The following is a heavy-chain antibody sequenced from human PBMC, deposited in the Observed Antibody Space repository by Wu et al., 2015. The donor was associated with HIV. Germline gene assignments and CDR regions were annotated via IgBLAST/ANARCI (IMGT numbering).Heavy chain of an antibody. Sequence: QVHMMQSESEVAKPGASVKVSCKATGYRFSTYGISWVRQAPGQGLEWMGWINSFNGKIDYAQKFQGRVTMTTDTSTSTAYMDLRSLRSDDTAVYYCARDSSGYPAAFDHWGQGTLVTVSS. CDR3: ARDSSGYPAAFDH. CDR2: INSFNGKI. D-gene: IGHD3-22*01. V-gene: IGHV1-18*01. J-gene: IGHJ4*02. CDR1: GYRFSTYG.